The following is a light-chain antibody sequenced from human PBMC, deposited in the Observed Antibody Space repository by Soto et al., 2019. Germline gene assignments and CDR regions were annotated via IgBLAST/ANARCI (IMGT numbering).Light chain of an antibody. J-gene: IGLJ3*02. CDR2: LNSDGSH. Sequence: QLVLTQSPSASASLGASVKLTCTLSSGHSSYPIAWHQQQPEKGPRFLMRLNSDGSHNKGDGIPYRFSGSSSGADRYLTSSSLQSEDEADYFCQTWGSGDWVFGGGTKLTVL. CDR1: SGHSSYP. CDR3: QTWGSGDWV. V-gene: IGLV4-69*02.